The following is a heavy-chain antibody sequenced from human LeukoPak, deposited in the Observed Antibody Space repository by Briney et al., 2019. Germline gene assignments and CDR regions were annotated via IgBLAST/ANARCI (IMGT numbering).Heavy chain of an antibody. CDR1: GYTFTTYG. J-gene: IGHJ4*02. Sequence: ASVKVSCKASGYTFTTYGINWVRQAPGQGLEWLSWVDTYNGNTNYVQKLQDRVTVTTDTSTSTAYMELRSLRSDDTAVYYCARDQDINRGFFQPGGYWGQGTLVTVSS. V-gene: IGHV1-18*01. CDR3: ARDQDINRGFFQPGGY. D-gene: IGHD1-14*01. CDR2: VDTYNGNT.